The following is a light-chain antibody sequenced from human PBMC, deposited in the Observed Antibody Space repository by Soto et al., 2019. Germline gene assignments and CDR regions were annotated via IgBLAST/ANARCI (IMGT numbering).Light chain of an antibody. CDR2: GAS. CDR1: QSVSSSY. CDR3: QQYGSLPWT. Sequence: EIVLAQSPGTLSLSPGERATLSCRASQSVSSSYLAWYQQRPGQAPRLLIYGASSRATDIPDRFSGSGSGTDFTLTISRLEPEDFAVYYCQQYGSLPWTFGQGTKVDIK. V-gene: IGKV3-20*01. J-gene: IGKJ1*01.